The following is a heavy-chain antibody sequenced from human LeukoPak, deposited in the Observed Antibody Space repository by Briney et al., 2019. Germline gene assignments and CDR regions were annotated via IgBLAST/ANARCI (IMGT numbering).Heavy chain of an antibody. D-gene: IGHD3-22*01. CDR1: GYTFTSYG. V-gene: IGHV1-69*13. CDR2: IIPIFGTA. CDR3: ARVPYHYDSSGYYGPHTYYYYYYMDV. Sequence: VASVKVSCKASGYTFTSYGISWVRQAPGQGLEWMGGIIPIFGTANYAQKFQGRVTITADESTSTAYMELSSLRSEDTAVYYCARVPYHYDSSGYYGPHTYYYYYYMDVWGKGTTVTVSS. J-gene: IGHJ6*03.